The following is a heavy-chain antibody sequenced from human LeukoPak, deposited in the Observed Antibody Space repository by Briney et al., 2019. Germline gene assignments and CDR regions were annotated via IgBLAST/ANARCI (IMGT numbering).Heavy chain of an antibody. V-gene: IGHV4-30-4*08. CDR3: ARYNPYYFDY. CDR2: IYSSGST. D-gene: IGHD1-1*01. Sequence: KPSETLSLTCTVSGVSISSGDYYWSCIRQPPGKGLEWIGYIYSSGSTYYNPSLKSRLTISAYTSKNQFSLKLSSVTAADTAVYYCARYNPYYFDYWGQGTLVTVSS. CDR1: GVSISSGDYY. J-gene: IGHJ4*02.